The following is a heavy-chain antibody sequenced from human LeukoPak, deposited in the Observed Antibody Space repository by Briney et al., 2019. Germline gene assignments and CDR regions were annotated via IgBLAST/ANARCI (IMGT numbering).Heavy chain of an antibody. CDR2: ISSSSSYI. CDR1: GFTFSSYS. D-gene: IGHD3-22*01. CDR3: ARTAAITMIVALDY. J-gene: IGHJ4*02. V-gene: IGHV3-21*01. Sequence: PGGSLRLSCAASGFTFSSYSMNWVRQAPGKGLEWVSSISSSSSYIYYADSVKGRFTIFRDNDKNSLYLQMNSLRAEDTAVYYSARTAAITMIVALDYWGQGPLVTVSS.